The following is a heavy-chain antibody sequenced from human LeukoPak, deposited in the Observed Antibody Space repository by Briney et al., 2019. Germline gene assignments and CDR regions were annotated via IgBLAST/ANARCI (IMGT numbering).Heavy chain of an antibody. CDR1: GYTFTNYY. CDR3: AKIVGATNGYFDY. V-gene: IGHV1-46*01. CDR2: INPSIGTT. J-gene: IGHJ4*02. D-gene: IGHD1-26*01. Sequence: SXXVSCKASGYTFTNYYIHWVRQAPGQGLEWMGIINPSIGTTSYAQKFQGRITMTRDASTSTVYMELSSLRSEDTAVYYCAKIVGATNGYFDYWGQGTLVTVSS.